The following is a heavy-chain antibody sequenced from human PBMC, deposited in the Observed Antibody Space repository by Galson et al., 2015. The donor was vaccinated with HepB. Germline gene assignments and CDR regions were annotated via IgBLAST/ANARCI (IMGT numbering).Heavy chain of an antibody. CDR1: GYTFTAYA. J-gene: IGHJ4*02. CDR3: VRDSIYDSSGLFDY. D-gene: IGHD3-22*01. V-gene: IGHV7-4-1*02. CDR2: INPNTGNP. Sequence: SVKVSCKASGYTFTAYAVNWVRQAPGQGLEWMGWINPNTGNPTYAQGFTGRFVFSLDTSVSTAYLQISSLETEDTAVYYCVRDSIYDSSGLFDYWGQGTLVTVSS.